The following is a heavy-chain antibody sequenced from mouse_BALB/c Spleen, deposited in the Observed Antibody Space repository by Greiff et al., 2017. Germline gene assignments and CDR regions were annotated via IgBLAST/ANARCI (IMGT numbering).Heavy chain of an antibody. V-gene: IGHV14-1*02. CDR3: ARGYGSTYWYFDV. CDR1: GFNIKDYY. CDR2: IDPENGNT. J-gene: IGHJ1*01. D-gene: IGHD1-1*01. Sequence: EVQLQQSGAELVRPGALVKLSCKASGFNIKDYYMHWVKQRPEQGLEWIGWIDPENGNTIYDPKFQGKASITADTSSNTAYLQLSSLTSEDTAVYYCARGYGSTYWYFDVWGAGTTVTVSS.